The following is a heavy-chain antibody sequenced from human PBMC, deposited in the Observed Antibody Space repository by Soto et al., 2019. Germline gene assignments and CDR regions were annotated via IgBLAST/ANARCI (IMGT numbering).Heavy chain of an antibody. V-gene: IGHV3-74*01. Sequence: GGSLRLSCEASGFTFSESWMHWVRQAPGKGPGWVSRINSDGSSTSYADSVKGRFTISRDNAKNTVYLQMRSLRTEDTAVYYCARDLTGLVFDYWGQGALVTVSS. J-gene: IGHJ4*02. CDR1: GFTFSESW. CDR3: ARDLTGLVFDY. CDR2: INSDGSST. D-gene: IGHD1-20*01.